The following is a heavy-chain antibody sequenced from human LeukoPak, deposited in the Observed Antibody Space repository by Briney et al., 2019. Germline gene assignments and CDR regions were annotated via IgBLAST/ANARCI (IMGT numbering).Heavy chain of an antibody. V-gene: IGHV1-2*02. CDR3: ARVRWGSPGDY. D-gene: IGHD7-27*01. Sequence: GASVKVSSKASGYTFTAYYIQWVRQAPGQGLEWMGWINPNSGGTDTAQKFQGRVTMTRGTSINTAYMELNRLRSDDTAVYYCARVRWGSPGDYWGQGTLVTVSS. CDR2: INPNSGGT. J-gene: IGHJ4*02. CDR1: GYTFTAYY.